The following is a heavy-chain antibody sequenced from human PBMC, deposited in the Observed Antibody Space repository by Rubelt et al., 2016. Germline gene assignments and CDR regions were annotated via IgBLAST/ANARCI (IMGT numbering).Heavy chain of an antibody. V-gene: IGHV5-10-1*03. J-gene: IGHJ5*02. Sequence: EVQLVQSGAEVKKPGESLRISCKGSGYSFTSYWISWVRQMPGKGLEWMGRIDPSDSYSNYSPSFEGHGSISADKSISTAYLQWSSLKASDTAIYYCARHVVLVASSWFDPWGQGTLVTVSS. D-gene: IGHD2-21*01. CDR3: ARHVVLVASSWFDP. CDR2: IDPSDSYS. CDR1: GYSFTSYW.